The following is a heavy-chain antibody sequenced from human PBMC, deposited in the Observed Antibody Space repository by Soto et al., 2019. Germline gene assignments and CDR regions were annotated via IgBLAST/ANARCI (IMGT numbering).Heavy chain of an antibody. CDR1: GYTFTHYD. CDR2: MNPNSGKT. Sequence: QVQLVQSGAEVKKPGASVKVSCKASGYTFTHYDINWVRQAPGQGLEWMGWMNPNSGKTGYAEKCQGRINMTSHTTINPAFLEPSSLSSTATAVYYYAREALEYSSATWFDLCTLGTLITVSP. D-gene: IGHD6-6*01. CDR3: AREALEYSSATWFDL. J-gene: IGHJ5*02. V-gene: IGHV1-8*01.